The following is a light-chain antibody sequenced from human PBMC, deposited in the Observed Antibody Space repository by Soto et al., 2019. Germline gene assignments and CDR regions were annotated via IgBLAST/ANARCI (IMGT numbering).Light chain of an antibody. J-gene: IGLJ1*01. CDR1: SSDVGSYNY. Sequence: QAVLTQPASVSGSPGQSITISCTGTSSDVGSYNYVSGYQQHPGKAPNLMIYEGSNRPSGVSSRFSGSKSGNTASLTISGLQAEDEADYYCSSYTSSSTVFGTGTKVTVL. CDR3: SSYTSSSTV. CDR2: EGS. V-gene: IGLV2-14*01.